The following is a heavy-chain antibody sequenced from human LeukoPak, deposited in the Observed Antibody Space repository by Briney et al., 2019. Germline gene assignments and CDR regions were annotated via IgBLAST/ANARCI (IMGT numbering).Heavy chain of an antibody. CDR2: ISGSGGST. CDR1: GFTFSSYA. CDR3: AKSPPNIPIQLWLVSY. J-gene: IGHJ4*02. D-gene: IGHD5-18*01. V-gene: IGHV3-23*01. Sequence: GGSLRLSCAASGFTFSSYAMSWVRQAPGKGLEWVSAISGSGGSTYYADSVKGRFTISRDNSKNTLYLQMNSLRAEDTAVYYCAKSPPNIPIQLWLVSYWGQGTLVTVSS.